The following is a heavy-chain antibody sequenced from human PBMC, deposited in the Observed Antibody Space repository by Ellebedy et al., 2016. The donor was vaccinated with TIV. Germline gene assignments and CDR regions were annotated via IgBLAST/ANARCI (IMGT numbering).Heavy chain of an antibody. CDR2: LNSHGNVP. Sequence: GESLKISXAASAFNVMSWVRQAPGKGPVWVSRLNSHGNVPNYADSVKGRFTISRDNTKNTLHLQMNSLRADDTALYYCARGDHDYGDSFDYWGQGILVIVSS. V-gene: IGHV3-74*01. CDR1: AFNVMS. D-gene: IGHD4-17*01. CDR3: ARGDHDYGDSFDY. J-gene: IGHJ4*02.